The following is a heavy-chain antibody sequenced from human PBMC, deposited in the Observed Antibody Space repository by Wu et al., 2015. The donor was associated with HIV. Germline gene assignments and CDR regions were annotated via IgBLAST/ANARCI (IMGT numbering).Heavy chain of an antibody. D-gene: IGHD6-19*01. V-gene: IGHV1-8*01. Sequence: QVQVVQSGAEVKKPGASVKVSCKAPGFTFTSFDINWVRQATGQGLEWMGWMNPNSGNTGYAQKFQGRVTMTRNSSISTAYMELSSLKSEDTAVYYCASLYNSGWSSWGQGTLVTVSS. CDR3: ASLYNSGWSS. CDR2: MNPNSGNT. CDR1: GFTFTSFD. J-gene: IGHJ4*02.